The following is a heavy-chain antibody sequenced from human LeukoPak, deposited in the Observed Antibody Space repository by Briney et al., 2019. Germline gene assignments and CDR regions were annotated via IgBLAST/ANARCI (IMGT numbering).Heavy chain of an antibody. J-gene: IGHJ4*02. CDR1: GFTFDDYA. CDR2: ISWNSGYI. CDR3: ARASGSFDY. Sequence: PGGSLRLSCAASGFTFDDYAMHWVRQAPGKGLEWVSGISWNSGYIGYADSVKGRFTISRDNAKNSLYLQMNSLRAEDSAVYYCARASGSFDYWGQGTLVTVSS. V-gene: IGHV3-9*01. D-gene: IGHD1-26*01.